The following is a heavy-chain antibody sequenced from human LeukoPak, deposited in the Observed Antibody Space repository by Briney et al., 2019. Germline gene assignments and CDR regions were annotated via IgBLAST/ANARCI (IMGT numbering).Heavy chain of an antibody. V-gene: IGHV5-51*01. CDR3: ARDGQHLVGSRFDP. CDR1: RSTSAPIW. J-gene: IGHJ5*02. CDR2: IYPGDSDT. D-gene: IGHD6-13*01. Sequence: GESLKISCKEGRSTSAPIWIAKGGQMPGKDLERMGIIYPGDSDTRYSPSFQGQVTISADKSISTAYLQWRSLKASDTAKYYCARDGQHLVGSRFDPWGQGTLVTVSS.